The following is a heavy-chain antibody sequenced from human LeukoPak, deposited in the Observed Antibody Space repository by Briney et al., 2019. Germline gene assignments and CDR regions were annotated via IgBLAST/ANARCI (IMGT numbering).Heavy chain of an antibody. CDR3: ARGRETSPSVPFDY. Sequence: SETLSLTCTVSGGSISSHYWSWIRQPPGKGLEWIGYIYYSGSTNYNPSLKSRVTISVDTSKNQFSLKLSSVTAADTAVYYCARGRETSPSVPFDYWGQGTLVTVSS. CDR1: GGSISSHY. V-gene: IGHV4-59*08. J-gene: IGHJ4*02. CDR2: IYYSGST.